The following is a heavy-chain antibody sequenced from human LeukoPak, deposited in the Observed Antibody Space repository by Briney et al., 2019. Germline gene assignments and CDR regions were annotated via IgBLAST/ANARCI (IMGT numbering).Heavy chain of an antibody. Sequence: PSETLSLTCAVYGGSFNDYYWSWPRQSPGTGLEWIGEIHHSGSTNYNSSLESRVTMSIDTSNNQFSLKLTSATAADTAVYYCASNKYPVQAFDVWGQGTMVTVSS. V-gene: IGHV4-34*01. CDR3: ASNKYPVQAFDV. CDR2: IHHSGST. D-gene: IGHD2/OR15-2a*01. J-gene: IGHJ3*01. CDR1: GGSFNDYY.